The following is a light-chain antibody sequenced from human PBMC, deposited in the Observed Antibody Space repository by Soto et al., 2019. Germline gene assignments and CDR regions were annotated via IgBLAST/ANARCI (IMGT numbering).Light chain of an antibody. Sequence: DIQMTQSPSTLSASVGDRVTITCRASQSISGWLAWYQQKPGQAPNLLISKVSSLQCGVPLRFSGSGSGTEFTLSVSSLQPDDFATYYCQQYDSYPLTFSGGTKVEI. CDR2: KVS. CDR1: QSISGW. CDR3: QQYDSYPLT. V-gene: IGKV1-5*03. J-gene: IGKJ4*01.